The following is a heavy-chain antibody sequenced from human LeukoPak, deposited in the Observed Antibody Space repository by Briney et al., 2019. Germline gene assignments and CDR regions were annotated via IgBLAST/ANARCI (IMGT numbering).Heavy chain of an antibody. CDR3: AKDHGTAVAGFYY. CDR1: GFTFSSYA. CDR2: ITGTGGST. V-gene: IGHV3-23*01. Sequence: GGSLRLSCAASGFTFSSYAMSWVRQAPGKGLEWVSGITGTGGSTYYADSVKGRFTVSRDTSKNTLYLQMNSLRAEDTAIYYCAKDHGTAVAGFYYWGQGTLVTVSS. D-gene: IGHD6-19*01. J-gene: IGHJ4*02.